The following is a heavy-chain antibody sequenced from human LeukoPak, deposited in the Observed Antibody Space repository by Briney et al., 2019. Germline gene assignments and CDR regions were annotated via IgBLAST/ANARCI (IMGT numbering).Heavy chain of an antibody. CDR3: TRAALGAFDI. CDR1: GFTLSSYD. Sequence: PGGSLRLSCAASGFTLSSYDMHWVRQATGEGLEWVSGIGTGGDTYYPGSVKGRFTISTESAKNSLYLQMNSLRAGDTAVYYCTRAALGAFDIWGQGTMVTVSS. J-gene: IGHJ3*02. V-gene: IGHV3-13*04. CDR2: IGTGGDT.